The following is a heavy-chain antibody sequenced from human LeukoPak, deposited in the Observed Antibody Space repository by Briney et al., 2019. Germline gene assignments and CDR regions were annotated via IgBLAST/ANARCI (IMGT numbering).Heavy chain of an antibody. V-gene: IGHV3-74*01. J-gene: IGHJ4*02. CDR3: GTVFDH. CDR1: GFTFTNYW. CDR2: IDIDGTGT. Sequence: GGSLRLSCAASGFTFTNYWMRWVRHAPGKGLVWVSRIDIDGTGTSYADSVKGRFTISRDNAKNTVSLQMNSLKAEDTAVYYCGTVFDHWGPGILVTVSS.